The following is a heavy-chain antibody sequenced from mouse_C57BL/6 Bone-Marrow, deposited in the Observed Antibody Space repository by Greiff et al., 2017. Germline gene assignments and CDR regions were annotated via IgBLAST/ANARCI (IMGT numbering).Heavy chain of an antibody. CDR2: IHPNSGST. CDR3: ARGFYGSSSWYFDV. CDR1: GYTFPSYW. D-gene: IGHD1-1*01. J-gene: IGHJ1*03. Sequence: QVQLQQPGAELVKPGASVKLSCKASGYTFPSYWMHWVKQRPGQGLEWIGMIHPNSGSTNYNEKFKRKATLTVDKSSSTAYMQLSSLTSEDSAVYYCARGFYGSSSWYFDVWGTGTTVTVSS. V-gene: IGHV1-64*01.